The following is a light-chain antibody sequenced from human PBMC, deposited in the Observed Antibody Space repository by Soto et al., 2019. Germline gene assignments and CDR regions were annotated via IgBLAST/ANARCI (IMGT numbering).Light chain of an antibody. CDR1: QSVSSSY. CDR3: QQYGNSPRT. CDR2: GAS. J-gene: IGKJ1*01. Sequence: EMVLTQSPGTLSLSPGERATLSCRASQSVSSSYLAWYQQKPGQAPRLLIYGASSRATGIPDRFTGSGSATDFTLTISRLEPEDFAVYYCQQYGNSPRTFGQGTRVEIK. V-gene: IGKV3-20*01.